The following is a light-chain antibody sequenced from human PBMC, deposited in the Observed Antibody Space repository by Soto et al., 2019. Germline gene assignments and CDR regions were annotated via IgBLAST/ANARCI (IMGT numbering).Light chain of an antibody. CDR1: QSISSY. V-gene: IGKV1-39*01. Sequence: DIQMTQSPSSLSASVGDRVTITCRASQSISSYLNWYQQKPGKAPKLLIYAASSLQSGVPSRFSGSGSGTDFTLTISSLQTDDFATYYCQQSYSTPPTFGQGTKV. CDR2: AAS. J-gene: IGKJ1*01. CDR3: QQSYSTPPT.